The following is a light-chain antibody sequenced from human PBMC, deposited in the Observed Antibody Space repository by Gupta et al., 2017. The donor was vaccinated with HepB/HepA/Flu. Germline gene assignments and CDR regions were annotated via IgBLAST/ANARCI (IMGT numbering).Light chain of an antibody. V-gene: IGKV1-39*01. J-gene: IGKJ2*01. CDR1: QRVGSL. Sequence: DIQMTQSPSSLSASVRDRVTITCRASQRVGSLLNWYQQRPGKAPKLLIYAASRVKGGVSSRFSGSGFGTDFTLTISDLQPEESANYYCQQCDSVPSTFGQGTNLEIK. CDR2: AAS. CDR3: QQCDSVPST.